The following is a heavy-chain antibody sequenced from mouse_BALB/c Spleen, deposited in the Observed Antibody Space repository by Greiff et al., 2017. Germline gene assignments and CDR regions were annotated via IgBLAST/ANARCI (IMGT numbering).Heavy chain of an antibody. Sequence: VKLVESGPDLVAPSQSLSITCTVSGFSLTSYGVHWVRQPPGKGLEWLVVIWSDGSTTYNSALKSRLSISKDNSKSQVFLKMNSLQTDDTAMYYCARGHYYGSSPYAMDYWGQGTSVTVSS. CDR1: GFSLTSYG. CDR2: IWSDGST. D-gene: IGHD1-1*01. J-gene: IGHJ4*01. V-gene: IGHV2-6-2*01. CDR3: ARGHYYGSSPYAMDY.